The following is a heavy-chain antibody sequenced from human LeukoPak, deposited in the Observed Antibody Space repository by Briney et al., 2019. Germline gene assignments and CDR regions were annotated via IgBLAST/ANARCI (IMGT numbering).Heavy chain of an antibody. J-gene: IGHJ4*02. D-gene: IGHD3-22*01. CDR1: VGSFSGYY. CDR2: INHSGST. V-gene: IGHV4-34*01. CDR3: ARTYYYDSSGLNPLDY. Sequence: SETLSLTCAVYVGSFSGYYWSWIRQPPGKGLEWIGEINHSGSTNYNPSLKSRVTISVDTSKNQFSLKLSSVTAADTAVYYCARTYYYDSSGLNPLDYWGQGTLVTVSS.